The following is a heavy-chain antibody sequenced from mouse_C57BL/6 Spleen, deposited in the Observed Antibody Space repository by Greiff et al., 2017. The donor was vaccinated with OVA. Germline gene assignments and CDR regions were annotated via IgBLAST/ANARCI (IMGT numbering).Heavy chain of an antibody. V-gene: IGHV1-26*01. CDR3: ARGVVYYYGSSYMDY. J-gene: IGHJ4*01. Sequence: VQLQQSGPELVKPGASVKISCKASGYTFTDYYMNWVKQSHGKSLEWIGDINPNNGGTSYNQKFKGKATLTVDKSSSTAYMELRSLTSEDSAVYYCARGVVYYYGSSYMDYWGQGTSVTVSS. CDR2: INPNNGGT. CDR1: GYTFTDYY. D-gene: IGHD1-1*01.